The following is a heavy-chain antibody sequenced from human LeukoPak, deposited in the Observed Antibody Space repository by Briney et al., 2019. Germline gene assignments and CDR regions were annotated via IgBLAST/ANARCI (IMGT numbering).Heavy chain of an antibody. D-gene: IGHD5-24*01. CDR2: ISGSGGGT. CDR1: GFTFSSYT. V-gene: IGHV3-23*01. J-gene: IGHJ4*02. Sequence: GGSLRLSCAASGFTFSSYTMTWVRQAQGTGLEWVSSISGSGGGTYYADSVKGRFTISRDNSKNTLYLQMNSLRAEDTAVYYCAKSQARGGISGTIMAIVDSWGQGALVTVSS. CDR3: AKSQARGGISGTIMAIVDS.